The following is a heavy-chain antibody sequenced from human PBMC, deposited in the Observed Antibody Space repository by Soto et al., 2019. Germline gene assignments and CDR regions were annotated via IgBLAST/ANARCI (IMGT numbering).Heavy chain of an antibody. J-gene: IGHJ4*02. D-gene: IGHD1-1*01. CDR2: MNPNSGNT. CDR1: GYTFTNYG. Sequence: ASVKVSCKASGYTFTNYGISWVRQAPGQGLEWMGWMNPNSGNTGYAQKFQGRVTMTRNTSKSIVYMELSSLRSEDTAVYYCAREKGRGKLDYWGQGTLXXVSS. CDR3: AREKGRGKLDY. V-gene: IGHV1-8*02.